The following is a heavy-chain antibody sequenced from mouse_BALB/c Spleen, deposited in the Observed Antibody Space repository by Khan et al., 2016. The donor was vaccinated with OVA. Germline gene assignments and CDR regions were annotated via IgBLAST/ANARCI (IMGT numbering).Heavy chain of an antibody. CDR2: IWSGGNT. Sequence: QVQLQQSGPGLVQPSQSLSITCTVSGFSLITYGVHWVRQSPGKGLEWLGVIWSGGNTDYNAAFITRLNITKDNSNSHDFFQMNSLQANDTAIYYCAGNSYRYALTYWGRGTLVTVSA. J-gene: IGHJ3*01. D-gene: IGHD2-12*01. CDR3: AGNSYRYALTY. CDR1: GFSLITYG. V-gene: IGHV2-4-1*01.